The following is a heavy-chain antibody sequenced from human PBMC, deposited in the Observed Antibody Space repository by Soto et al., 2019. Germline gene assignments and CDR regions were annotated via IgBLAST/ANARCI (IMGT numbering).Heavy chain of an antibody. CDR2: IYSGHTT. V-gene: IGHV3-53*01. Sequence: PGGSLRLSFLASGFIVSTNQRSWFRQAPGRGLEWVSVIYSGHTTYYADSVEGRFTISRDDSKNTLYLQMNSLRVEDTAVYYCVRGPSDHKLRLVEWPYGDYWGQGALVTVSS. J-gene: IGHJ4*02. CDR1: GFIVSTNQ. D-gene: IGHD3-3*01. CDR3: VRGPSDHKLRLVEWPYGDY.